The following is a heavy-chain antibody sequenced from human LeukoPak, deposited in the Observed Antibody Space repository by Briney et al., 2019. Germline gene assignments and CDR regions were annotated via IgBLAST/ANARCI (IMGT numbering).Heavy chain of an antibody. Sequence: GGSLRLSCAASGFTFSSYAMSWVRQALGKGLEWVSVISGSSGNTYYADSVKGRFTISRDNSKNTLYLQMNSLRAEDTAVYYCAKDYSSGWYDYWGQGTLVTVSS. V-gene: IGHV3-23*01. J-gene: IGHJ4*02. D-gene: IGHD6-19*01. CDR2: ISGSSGNT. CDR1: GFTFSSYA. CDR3: AKDYSSGWYDY.